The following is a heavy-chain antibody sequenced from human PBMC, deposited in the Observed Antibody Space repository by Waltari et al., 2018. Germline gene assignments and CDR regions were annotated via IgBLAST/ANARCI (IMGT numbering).Heavy chain of an antibody. D-gene: IGHD4-17*01. CDR1: GMTFSNYW. CDR3: VTGLTTVTAKDYFDH. J-gene: IGHJ4*02. Sequence: CAASGMTFSNYWMNWVRQAPGKGLEWVANIKQDGSEKNYVDSVEGRFSISRDNAQNSLYLQMNSLRAEDTAIYYCVTGLTTVTAKDYFDHWGQGALVTVSS. CDR2: IKQDGSEK. V-gene: IGHV3-7*01.